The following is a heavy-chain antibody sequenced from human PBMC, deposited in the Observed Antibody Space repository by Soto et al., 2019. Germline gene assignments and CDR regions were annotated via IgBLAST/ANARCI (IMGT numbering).Heavy chain of an antibody. CDR2: TRNKANSYTT. V-gene: IGHV3-72*01. CDR1: GFTFSDHY. CDR3: ARGSPYYDASECDY. D-gene: IGHD3-22*01. J-gene: IGHJ4*02. Sequence: GGSLRLSCAASGFTFSDHYMDWVRQAPGKGLEWVGRTRNKANSYTTEYAASVKGRFTISRDDSKNSLYLQMKRLKTEDTAVYYCARGSPYYDASECDYWGQGTLVTVSS.